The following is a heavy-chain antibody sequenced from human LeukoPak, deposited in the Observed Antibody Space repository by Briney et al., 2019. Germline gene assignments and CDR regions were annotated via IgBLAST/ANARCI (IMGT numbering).Heavy chain of an antibody. CDR2: IKSKTDGGTT. D-gene: IGHD3-22*01. Sequence: PGGSLRLSCAASGFTFSNAWMNWVRQAPGKGLEWVGRIKSKTDGGTTDYAAPVKGRFTISRDVSKNTLYLQMNSLKTEDTAVYYCSTTYYYDSSEGYWGQGTLVTVSS. J-gene: IGHJ4*02. CDR3: STTYYYDSSEGY. CDR1: GFTFSNAW. V-gene: IGHV3-15*07.